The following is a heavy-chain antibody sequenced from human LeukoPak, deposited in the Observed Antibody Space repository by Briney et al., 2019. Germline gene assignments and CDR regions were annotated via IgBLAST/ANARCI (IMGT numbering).Heavy chain of an antibody. CDR2: ITASGGST. Sequence: PGGSLRLSCAASGFTFRSYAMTWVRQAPGKGLEWVSGITASGGSTYYADSVKGRFTISRDNSKNTLYLQMNSLRAEDTAVYYCAKDPGTTYYYDSSGYFRGDHWGQGTLVTVSS. D-gene: IGHD3-22*01. J-gene: IGHJ4*02. CDR1: GFTFRSYA. V-gene: IGHV3-23*01. CDR3: AKDPGTTYYYDSSGYFRGDH.